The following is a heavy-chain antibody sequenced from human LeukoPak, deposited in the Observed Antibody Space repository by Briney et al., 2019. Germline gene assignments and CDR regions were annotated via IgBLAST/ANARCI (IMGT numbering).Heavy chain of an antibody. D-gene: IGHD1-1*01. CDR3: ATDRLEIYALHI. J-gene: IGHJ3*02. Sequence: ASVKVSCRVSGYSLSDLSIHWVRHVPGKGLEWMGGFEPEEGEHGETIYVQKFEGRLTLTEDTATDTAYMELVSLTSADTAVYYCATDRLEIYALHIWGQGTVVTVSS. V-gene: IGHV1-24*01. CDR1: GYSLSDLS. CDR2: FEPEEGEHGET.